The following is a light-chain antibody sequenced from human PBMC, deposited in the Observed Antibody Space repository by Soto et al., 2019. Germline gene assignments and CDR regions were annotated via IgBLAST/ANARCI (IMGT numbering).Light chain of an antibody. J-gene: IGLJ1*01. Sequence: QSALTQPASVSGSPGQSIAISCTGTSSDVGTYDLVSWYQQHPGKAPKLMIYDGTKRPSGVSNRFSGSKSANTASLTISGLQPEDEADYYCCSSAGSSLYVFGSGTKLTVL. CDR1: SSDVGTYDL. V-gene: IGLV2-23*01. CDR3: CSSAGSSLYV. CDR2: DGT.